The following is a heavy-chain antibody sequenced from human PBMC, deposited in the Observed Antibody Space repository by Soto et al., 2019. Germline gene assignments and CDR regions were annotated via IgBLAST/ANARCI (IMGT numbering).Heavy chain of an antibody. CDR2: ISGSGGST. V-gene: IGHV3-23*01. J-gene: IGHJ3*02. D-gene: IGHD2-15*01. Sequence: GGSLRLSCAASGCTFSSYAMSWVRQAPGKGLEWVSAISGSGGSTYYADSVKGRFTISRDNSKNTLYLQMNSLRAEDTAVYYCAKDREVVVAPTGVLAICAQGTMVTGSS. CDR1: GCTFSSYA. CDR3: AKDREVVVAPTGVLAI.